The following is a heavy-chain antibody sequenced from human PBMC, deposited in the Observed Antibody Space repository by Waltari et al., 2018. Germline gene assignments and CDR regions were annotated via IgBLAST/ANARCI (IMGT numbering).Heavy chain of an antibody. CDR1: GFTFSSYG. Sequence: QVQLVESGGGVVQPGGSLRLSCAASGFTFSSYGLPWVRPAPGKGLEWVAFIRYDGSNKYYADSVKGRFTISRDNSKNTLYLQMNSLRAEDTAVYYCAKVFSSGSYYSPVDYWGQGTLVTVSS. V-gene: IGHV3-30*02. CDR2: IRYDGSNK. J-gene: IGHJ4*02. D-gene: IGHD1-26*01. CDR3: AKVFSSGSYYSPVDY.